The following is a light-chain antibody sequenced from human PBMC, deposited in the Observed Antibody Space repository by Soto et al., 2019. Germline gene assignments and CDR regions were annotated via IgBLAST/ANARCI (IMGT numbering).Light chain of an antibody. CDR3: QQYVSIPLT. CDR1: QTVSSH. J-gene: IGKJ4*01. V-gene: IGKV3-20*01. CDR2: GAS. Sequence: EVVMTQSPVTLSVSLGQRATLSCRASQTVSSHIAWYQQKPGQAPRLLIYGASSRATGIPDRFSGSGSGTDFTLTISRLEPEDFAVYYCQQYVSIPLTFGGGTKVDI.